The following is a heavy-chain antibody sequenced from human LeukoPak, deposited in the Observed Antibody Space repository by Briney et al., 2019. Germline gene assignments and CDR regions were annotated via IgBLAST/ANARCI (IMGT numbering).Heavy chain of an antibody. D-gene: IGHD2-15*01. Sequence: SETLSLTCTVSGGSISSGGYYWSWIRQHPGKGLEWIVYIYYSGSTYYNPSLKSRVTISVDTSKNQFSLKLSSVTAADTAVYYCARVRLSGYCSGGSCYYYYYYGMDVWGQGTTVTVSS. J-gene: IGHJ6*02. CDR1: GGSISSGGYY. CDR3: ARVRLSGYCSGGSCYYYYYYGMDV. CDR2: IYYSGST. V-gene: IGHV4-30-4*08.